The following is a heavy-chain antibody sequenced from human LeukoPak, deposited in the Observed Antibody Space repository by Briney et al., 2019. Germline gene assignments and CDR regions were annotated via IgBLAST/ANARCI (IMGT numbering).Heavy chain of an antibody. CDR3: ATGGIAAALWFDP. V-gene: IGHV3-48*03. CDR1: GFTFSAYA. Sequence: SGGSLRLSCEASGFTFSAYAMTWVRQAPGKGLEWVSYISRTGSTIYYADSVKGRFIISRDNAKNSLYLQMNSLRAEDTAVYYCATGGIAAALWFDPWGQGTLVTVSS. CDR2: ISRTGSTI. D-gene: IGHD6-13*01. J-gene: IGHJ5*02.